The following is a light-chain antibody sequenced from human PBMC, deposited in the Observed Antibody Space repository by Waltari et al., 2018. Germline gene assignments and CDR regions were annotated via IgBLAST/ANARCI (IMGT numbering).Light chain of an antibody. CDR3: QQYLSWYT. Sequence: EVVMTQSPATLSVSPGERATLSCRASHSVSSNLAWYQQKPGQTPRPLIYGASTRATGIPARFSGSGSGTEFTLTISNLQSEDFAVYYCQQYLSWYTFGQGTKLEIK. V-gene: IGKV3-15*01. J-gene: IGKJ2*01. CDR1: HSVSSN. CDR2: GAS.